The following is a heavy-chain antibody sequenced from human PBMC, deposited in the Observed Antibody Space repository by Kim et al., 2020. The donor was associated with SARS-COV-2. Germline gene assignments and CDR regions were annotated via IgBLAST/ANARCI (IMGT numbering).Heavy chain of an antibody. CDR3: ARGAAREVRGVLSQALYYYCYGMDF. CDR2: INHSGST. J-gene: IGHJ6*02. V-gene: IGHV4-34*01. CDR1: GGSFSGYY. D-gene: IGHD3-10*01. Sequence: SETLSLTCAVYGGSFSGYYWSWIRKPPGKGLEWIGEINHSGSTNYNPSLKSRVTISVDTSKNQFSLKLSSVTAADTAVYYCARGAAREVRGVLSQALYYYCYGMDFWGQGTTVTVSS.